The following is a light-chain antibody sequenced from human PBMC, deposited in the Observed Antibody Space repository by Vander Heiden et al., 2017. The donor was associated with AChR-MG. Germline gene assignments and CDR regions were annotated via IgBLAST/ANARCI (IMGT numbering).Light chain of an antibody. Sequence: SALTQPASVSGSPGQSLPISCTGTSSDVGGYNYVSWYQQHPGKAPKVMIYDVSNRPSGVANRFSGSKSGNTASLTISGLQAEDEADYYCSSYTRSSTLVFGGGTKLTVL. CDR2: DVS. CDR1: SSDVGGYNY. CDR3: SSYTRSSTLV. J-gene: IGLJ2*01. V-gene: IGLV2-14*03.